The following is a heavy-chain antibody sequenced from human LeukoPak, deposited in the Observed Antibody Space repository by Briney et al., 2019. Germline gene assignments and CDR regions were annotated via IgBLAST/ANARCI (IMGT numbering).Heavy chain of an antibody. CDR1: GFTFSLYD. D-gene: IGHD3-10*01. CDR2: IDRGVGST. J-gene: IGHJ3*01. V-gene: IGHV3-23*01. CDR3: ARKGNAFDF. Sequence: PGGSLRLSCAASGFTFSLYDMSWVRQAPGKGLECVSAIDRGVGSTYYADSVKGRFTISRDNSKNTLYLQMNSLRAEDTAVYYCARKGNAFDFWGQGTMITVSS.